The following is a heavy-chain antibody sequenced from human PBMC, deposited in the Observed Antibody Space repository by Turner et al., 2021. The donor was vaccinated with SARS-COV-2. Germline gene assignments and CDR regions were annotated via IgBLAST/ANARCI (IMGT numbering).Heavy chain of an antibody. CDR1: GITFTDSN. D-gene: IGHD1-26*01. V-gene: IGHV3-30-3*01. J-gene: IGHJ4*02. CDR2: SSYDGSGT. CDR3: VTGSYFRELAY. Sequence: QVQLVESGGGVVQPGRSLRLSCLVSGITFTDSNFHWVRQAPGKGLEWMAVSSYDGSGTYYADSVKGRFTVSRDNSKNMVYFQMDSLRAEDTAVYYCVTGSYFRELAYWGQGTLVTVSS.